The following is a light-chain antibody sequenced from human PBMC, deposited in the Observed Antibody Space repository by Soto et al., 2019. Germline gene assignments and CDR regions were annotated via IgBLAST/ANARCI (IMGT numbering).Light chain of an antibody. J-gene: IGKJ4*01. CDR3: QQRNNWPRLT. Sequence: EIVLTQSPATLSLSPGERATLSCRASQSVNNNFAWYQQKPGQAPRLLIYDISSRATGVPARFSGSGSGTDFTLTISSLEPEDFAVYYCQQRNNWPRLTFGGGIKVEIK. CDR1: QSVNNN. V-gene: IGKV3-11*01. CDR2: DIS.